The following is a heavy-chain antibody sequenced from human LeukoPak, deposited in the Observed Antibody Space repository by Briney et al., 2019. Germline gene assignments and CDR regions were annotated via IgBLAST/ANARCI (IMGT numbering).Heavy chain of an antibody. J-gene: IGHJ4*02. Sequence: GGSLRLSCAASGFTFSNAWMSWVRQAPGKGLEWIGRIKRKNDGETTDYAAPVKGRFTISRDDSKNQLYLQMNSLNTEDTAVYHCAKLASSTEDYLHYWGQGTLVTVYS. V-gene: IGHV3-15*01. D-gene: IGHD5-12*01. CDR2: IKRKNDGETT. CDR3: AKLASSTEDYLHY. CDR1: GFTFSNAW.